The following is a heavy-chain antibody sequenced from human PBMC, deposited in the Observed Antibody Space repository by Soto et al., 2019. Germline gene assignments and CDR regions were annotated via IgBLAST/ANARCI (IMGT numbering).Heavy chain of an antibody. CDR3: ARVFLDDSSGYYYVDNY. Sequence: ASVKVSFKASGYTFTSYGISWVRQAPGQGLEWMGWISAYNGNTNYAQKLQGRVTMTTDTCTSTAYMELRSLRSDDTAVYYCARVFLDDSSGYYYVDNYWGQGTLVTVSS. CDR1: GYTFTSYG. J-gene: IGHJ4*02. D-gene: IGHD3-22*01. CDR2: ISAYNGNT. V-gene: IGHV1-18*04.